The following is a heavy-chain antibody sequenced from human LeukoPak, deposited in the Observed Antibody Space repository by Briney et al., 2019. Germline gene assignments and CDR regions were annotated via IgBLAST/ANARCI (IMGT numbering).Heavy chain of an antibody. CDR3: ARGRRGYSRGWFDP. D-gene: IGHD6-13*01. J-gene: IGHJ5*02. Sequence: SETLSLTCAVYGGSFSGYYWSWIRQPPGKGLERIGEINHSGSTNYNPSLKSRVTISVDTSKNQFSLKLSSVTAADTAVYYCARGRRGYSRGWFDPWGQGTLVTVSS. V-gene: IGHV4-34*01. CDR1: GGSFSGYY. CDR2: INHSGST.